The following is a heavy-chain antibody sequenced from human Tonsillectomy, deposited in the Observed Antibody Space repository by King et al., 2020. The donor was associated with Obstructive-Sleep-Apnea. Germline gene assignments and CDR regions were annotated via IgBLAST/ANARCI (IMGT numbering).Heavy chain of an antibody. Sequence: VQLQESGPGLVKPSQTLSLTCTVSGGSISSGNYYWSWIRQPPGKGLEWIGYISYSGSTNYNPSLRSRVTISVDTSKNQFSLKLSSVPAADTAIYYCARGSMIVVAPLLHWGQGTLVTVSS. CDR3: ARGSMIVVAPLLH. D-gene: IGHD3-22*01. CDR1: GGSISSGNYY. J-gene: IGHJ4*02. V-gene: IGHV4-30-4*01. CDR2: ISYSGST.